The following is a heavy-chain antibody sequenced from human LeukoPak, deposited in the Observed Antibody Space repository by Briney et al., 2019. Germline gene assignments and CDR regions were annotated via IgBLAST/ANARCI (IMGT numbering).Heavy chain of an antibody. D-gene: IGHD3-16*01. CDR3: TRVELGDDY. J-gene: IGHJ4*02. V-gene: IGHV1-2*02. CDR1: GYTFTGYY. Sequence: ASVKVSCKASGYTFTGYYIHWVRQAPGQGLEWMGWINPNSGGTNYAQKFQGRVTMTRDTSISTAYMELSRLRSDDTAVYYCTRVELGDDYWGQGTLVTVSS. CDR2: INPNSGGT.